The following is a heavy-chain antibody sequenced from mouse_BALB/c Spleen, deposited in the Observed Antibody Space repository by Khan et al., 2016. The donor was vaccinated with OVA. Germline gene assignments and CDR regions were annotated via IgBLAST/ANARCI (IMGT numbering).Heavy chain of an antibody. CDR3: ARERGYYAVDY. J-gene: IGHJ4*01. V-gene: IGHV2-3*01. CDR2: IWGDGNT. CDR1: GFSLTSYG. Sequence: QVQLKQSGPGLVAPSQSLSITCTVSGFSLTSYGVSWVRQPPGKGLEWLGVIWGDGNTNFHSALRSRLSISKDNSKSQVFLKLNSLQTDDTATYYCARERGYYAVDYWGQGTSVTVSS.